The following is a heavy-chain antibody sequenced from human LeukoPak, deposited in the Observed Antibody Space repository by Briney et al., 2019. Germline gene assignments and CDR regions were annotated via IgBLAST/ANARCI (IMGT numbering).Heavy chain of an antibody. CDR1: GYTFNSYD. D-gene: IGHD4-17*01. J-gene: IGHJ4*02. CDR3: ARVTTVTPFDY. CDR2: INTNTGNP. Sequence: ASVTVSYKASGYTFNSYDMNWVRQAPGQGLEWMGWINTNTGNPTYAQGFTGRFVFSLDTSVTTAYLQISSLKAEDTAVYYCARVTTVTPFDYWGQGTLVTVSS. V-gene: IGHV7-4-1*02.